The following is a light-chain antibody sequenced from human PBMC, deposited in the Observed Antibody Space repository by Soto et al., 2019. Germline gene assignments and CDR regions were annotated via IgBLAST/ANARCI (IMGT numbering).Light chain of an antibody. CDR3: MQALQTRT. J-gene: IGKJ1*01. V-gene: IGKV2-28*01. CDR2: LGS. Sequence: DIVMTQSPLSLPVTPGEPASISCRCSQSLPHSNGYNYLDWYLQKPGQSPQLLIYLGSYRACGVSDRFSGSRSGTDFTLKISRVAAEDVGVYYCMQALQTRTFGQGTKVDIK. CDR1: QSLPHSNGYNY.